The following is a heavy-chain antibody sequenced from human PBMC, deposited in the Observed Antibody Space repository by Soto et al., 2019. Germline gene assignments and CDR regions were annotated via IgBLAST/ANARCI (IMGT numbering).Heavy chain of an antibody. Sequence: ASVKVSCKASGYTFTSYDINLVRQATGQGLEWMGWMNPNSGNTGYAQKFQGRVTMTRNTSISTAYMELSSLRSEDTAVYYCAGGDFVVVPADSPNPFDYWGQGTLVTVSS. J-gene: IGHJ4*02. CDR2: MNPNSGNT. D-gene: IGHD2-2*01. V-gene: IGHV1-8*01. CDR1: GYTFTSYD. CDR3: AGGDFVVVPADSPNPFDY.